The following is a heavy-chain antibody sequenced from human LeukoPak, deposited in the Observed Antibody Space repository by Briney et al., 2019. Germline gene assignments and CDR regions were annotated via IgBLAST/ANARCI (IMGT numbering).Heavy chain of an antibody. CDR1: GFIFSTYS. Sequence: GGSLRLSCAAAGFIFSTYSINWVRQARGKGLGWGSSISSSTNYRHYEDSVKGRFTISRDNAKNSLYLQMNSLRAEDTAMYYCARSKTIQLDAMDVWGKGTTVTVSS. CDR2: ISSSTNYR. V-gene: IGHV3-21*01. D-gene: IGHD2-21*01. CDR3: ARSKTIQLDAMDV. J-gene: IGHJ6*04.